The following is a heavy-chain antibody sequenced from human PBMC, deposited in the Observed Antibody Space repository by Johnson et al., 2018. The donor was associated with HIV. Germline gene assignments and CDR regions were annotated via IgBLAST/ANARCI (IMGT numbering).Heavy chain of an antibody. D-gene: IGHD6-19*01. J-gene: IGHJ3*02. CDR3: ARAWGSGRLHDVFDI. V-gene: IGHV3-48*03. CDR1: GFTFSSYE. Sequence: EVQLVESGGGLVQPGGSLRLSCAASGFTFSSYEMNWVRQAPGKGLEWVSYISSSGSTIYYADSVKGRFTISRDNAKNSLYLQMNSLRAEDTAVYYCARAWGSGRLHDVFDIWGQGTMVTVSS. CDR2: ISSSGSTI.